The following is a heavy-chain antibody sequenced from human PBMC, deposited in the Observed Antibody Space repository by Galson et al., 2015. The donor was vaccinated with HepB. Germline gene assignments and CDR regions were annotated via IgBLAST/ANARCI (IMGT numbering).Heavy chain of an antibody. V-gene: IGHV3-23*01. CDR1: GFTFSSYA. CDR2: ISGSGGST. J-gene: IGHJ6*02. CDR3: AKAGGMDV. Sequence: SLRLSCAATGFTFSSYAMSWVRQAPGKGLEWVSEISGSGGSTYYADSVKGRFTISRDNSKNTLYQQMNSLRAEDTAVYYCAKAGGMDVWGQGTTVTVSS.